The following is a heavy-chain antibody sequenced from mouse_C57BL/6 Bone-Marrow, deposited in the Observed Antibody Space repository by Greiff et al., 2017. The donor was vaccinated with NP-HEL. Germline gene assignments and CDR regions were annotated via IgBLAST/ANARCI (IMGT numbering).Heavy chain of an antibody. CDR3: ARPYYDGSSYGFAY. CDR2: IDPSDSYT. Sequence: QVQLQQPGAELVMPGASVKLSCKASGYTFTSYWMHWVKQRPGQGLEWIGEIDPSDSYTNYNQKFKGKSTLTVDKSSSTAYMQLSSLTSEDSAVYYCARPYYDGSSYGFAYWGKGTLVTVSA. J-gene: IGHJ3*01. CDR1: GYTFTSYW. V-gene: IGHV1-69*01. D-gene: IGHD1-1*01.